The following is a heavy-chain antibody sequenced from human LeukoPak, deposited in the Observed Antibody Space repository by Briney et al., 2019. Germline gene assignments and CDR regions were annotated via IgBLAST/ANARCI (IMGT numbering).Heavy chain of an antibody. Sequence: GGSLRLSCAASGFTFSSYAMSWVRQAPGKGLEWVSAISGSGGSTYYADSVKGRFTISRDNSKNTLYLQMNSLRAEDTAVYYCAKDFYYGSGSWGNFDYWGQGTLVTVSS. CDR3: AKDFYYGSGSWGNFDY. CDR2: ISGSGGST. D-gene: IGHD3-10*01. J-gene: IGHJ4*02. CDR1: GFTFSSYA. V-gene: IGHV3-23*01.